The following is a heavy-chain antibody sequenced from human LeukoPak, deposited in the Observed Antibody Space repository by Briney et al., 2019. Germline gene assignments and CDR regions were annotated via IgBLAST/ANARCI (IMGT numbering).Heavy chain of an antibody. J-gene: IGHJ4*02. CDR1: GFTFDDYT. CDR2: ISWDGGST. V-gene: IGHV3-43*01. Sequence: GGSLRLSCAASGFTFDDYTMHWVRQAPGKGLEWVSLISWDGGSTYYADSVKGRFTISRDNSKNPLYLQMNSLRTEDTALYYCAKGPLSGYDYYFDYWGQGTLVTVSS. CDR3: AKGPLSGYDYYFDY. D-gene: IGHD5-12*01.